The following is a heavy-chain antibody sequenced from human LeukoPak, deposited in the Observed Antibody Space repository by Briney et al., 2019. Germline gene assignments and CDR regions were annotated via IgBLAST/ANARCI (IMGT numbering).Heavy chain of an antibody. J-gene: IGHJ4*02. V-gene: IGHV1-2*02. CDR3: GRKSANRKTSEFDY. CDR2: IHPNSGGI. CDR1: GYTFTDYY. D-gene: IGHD1-14*01. Sequence: ASVKVSCKASGYTFTDYYMNWVRQAPGQGLEWMGWIHPNSGGIKYAQKFQGRVTMTRDTSICTAYMELSGLTSDDTAVYYCGRKSANRKTSEFDYWGQGTLVTVSS.